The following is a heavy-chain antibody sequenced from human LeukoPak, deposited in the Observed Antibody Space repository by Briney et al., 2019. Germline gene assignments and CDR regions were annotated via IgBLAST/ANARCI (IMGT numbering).Heavy chain of an antibody. CDR2: ISNDGGNK. D-gene: IGHD5-18*01. J-gene: IGHJ2*01. CDR3: ARDLSSALVWYFAL. CDR1: GFTFSSYA. V-gene: IGHV3-30-3*01. Sequence: GGSLTLFCAASGFTFSSYAMHWLRQARGRGLEWVAFISNDGGNKFYADSVKGRFTITRYNSKNTLYLQMNSLSAEDTAVYYCARDLSSALVWYFALWGRGNLVTVSS.